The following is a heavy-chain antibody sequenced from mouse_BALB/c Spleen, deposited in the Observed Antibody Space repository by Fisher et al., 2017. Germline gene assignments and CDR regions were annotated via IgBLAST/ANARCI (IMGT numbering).Heavy chain of an antibody. CDR3: ARGTYYRYDDAMDY. Sequence: KFKGKATFTADTSSNTAYMQLSSLTSEDSAVYYCARGTYYRYDDAMDYWGQGTSVTVSS. D-gene: IGHD2-14*01. J-gene: IGHJ4*01. V-gene: IGHV1-9*01.